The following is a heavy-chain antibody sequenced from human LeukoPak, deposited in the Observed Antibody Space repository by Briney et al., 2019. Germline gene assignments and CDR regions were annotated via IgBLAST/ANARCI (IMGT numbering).Heavy chain of an antibody. V-gene: IGHV1-2*02. CDR3: AREGGTLGYCSGTSCSALDY. J-gene: IGHJ4*02. D-gene: IGHD2-2*01. CDR1: GYTFTGYY. Sequence: ASVKLSCKASGYTFTGYYMHWVRHAPGQVLEWMGWINPNSGGTNYAQKFQGRVTMTRDTSISTAYMELRRLRSDDTAVYYCAREGGTLGYCSGTSCSALDYWGQGTLVTVSS. CDR2: INPNSGGT.